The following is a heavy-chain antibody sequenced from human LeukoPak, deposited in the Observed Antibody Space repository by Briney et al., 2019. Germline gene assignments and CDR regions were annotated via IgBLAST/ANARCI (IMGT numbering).Heavy chain of an antibody. V-gene: IGHV3-74*01. Sequence: GGSLRLSCAASGFTFSSYWMHWVRQAPGKGLVWVSRITSDGSSTTYADSVKGRFTISRDNAKNTLYLQMNSLRAEDTAVYYCARNPSCGGDCYSLDYRGQGTLVTVSS. D-gene: IGHD2-21*02. J-gene: IGHJ4*02. CDR3: ARNPSCGGDCYSLDY. CDR2: ITSDGSST. CDR1: GFTFSSYW.